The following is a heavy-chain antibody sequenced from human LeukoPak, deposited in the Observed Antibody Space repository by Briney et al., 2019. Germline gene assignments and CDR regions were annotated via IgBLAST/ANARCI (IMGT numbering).Heavy chain of an antibody. D-gene: IGHD6-13*01. CDR1: GGSISSSSYY. J-gene: IGHJ4*02. Sequence: SETLSLTCTVSGGSISSSSYYWGWIRQPPGKGLEWIGSIYYSGSTYYNPSLKSRVTISVDTSKNQFSLKLSSVTAADTAVYYCARESAAGTGVVDCWGQGTLVTVSS. CDR3: ARESAAGTGVVDC. CDR2: IYYSGST. V-gene: IGHV4-39*01.